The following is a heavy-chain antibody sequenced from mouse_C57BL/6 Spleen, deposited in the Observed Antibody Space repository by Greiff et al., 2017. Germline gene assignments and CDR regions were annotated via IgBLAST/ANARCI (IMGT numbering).Heavy chain of an antibody. D-gene: IGHD1-1*01. J-gene: IGHJ2*01. Sequence: QVQLQQPGAELVKPGASVKLSCKASGYTFTSYWMHWVKQRPGQGLEWIGMIHPNSGSTNYNEKFKSKATLTVDKSSSTAYMPLSSLTSDDSAVYYCARKEDYYDGSFLDYWGQGTTLTVSS. CDR1: GYTFTSYW. CDR3: ARKEDYYDGSFLDY. V-gene: IGHV1-64*01. CDR2: IHPNSGST.